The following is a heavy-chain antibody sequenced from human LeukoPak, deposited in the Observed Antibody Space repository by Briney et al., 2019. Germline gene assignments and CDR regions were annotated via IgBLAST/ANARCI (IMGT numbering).Heavy chain of an antibody. Sequence: SETLSLTCTVSGGSISSSSYYWGWIRQPPGKGLKWIGSIYYSGSTYYNPSLKSRVTISVDTSKNQFSLKLSSVTAADTAVYYCARYQARYCSSTSCYAVDYWGQGTLVTVSS. CDR1: GGSISSSSYY. CDR2: IYYSGST. J-gene: IGHJ4*02. D-gene: IGHD2-2*01. V-gene: IGHV4-39*01. CDR3: ARYQARYCSSTSCYAVDY.